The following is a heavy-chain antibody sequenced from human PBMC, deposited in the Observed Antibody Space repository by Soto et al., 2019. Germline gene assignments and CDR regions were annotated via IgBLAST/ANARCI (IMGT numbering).Heavy chain of an antibody. CDR3: AKVAGGLGYFDL. Sequence: PGGSLRLSXAASGFTFSDYAMTWVRQAPGKGLEWVATISATGGNIEYTDSLKGRFTISRDNSKNTLYLQLNGLASDDTAVHYCAKVAGGLGYFDLWGRGTLVTVSS. J-gene: IGHJ2*01. D-gene: IGHD3-16*01. V-gene: IGHV3-23*01. CDR1: GFTFSDYA. CDR2: ISATGGNI.